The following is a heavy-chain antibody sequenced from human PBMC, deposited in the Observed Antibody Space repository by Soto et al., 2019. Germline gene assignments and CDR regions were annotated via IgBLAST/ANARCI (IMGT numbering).Heavy chain of an antibody. V-gene: IGHV1-69*13. CDR3: ARDHGYSYGYEEFDY. CDR1: GGTFSSYA. D-gene: IGHD5-18*01. CDR2: IIPIFGTA. Sequence: GASVKVSCKASGGTFSSYAISWVRQAPGQGLEWMGGIIPIFGTANYAQKFQGRVTITADESTSTAYMELSSLRSEDTAVYYCARDHGYSYGYEEFDYWGQGTLVTVSS. J-gene: IGHJ4*02.